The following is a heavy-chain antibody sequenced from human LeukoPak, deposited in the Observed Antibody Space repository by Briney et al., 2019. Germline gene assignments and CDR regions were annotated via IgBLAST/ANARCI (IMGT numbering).Heavy chain of an antibody. J-gene: IGHJ6*04. D-gene: IGHD3-16*01. CDR3: ATPGGGAFYYYGMDV. CDR2: IIPIFGTA. Sequence: ASVKVSCKASGDTFSSYAISRVRQAPGQGLEWMGGIIPIFGTANYAQKFQGRVTITADESTSTAYMELSSLRSEDTAVYYCATPGGGAFYYYGMDVWGKGTTVTVSS. V-gene: IGHV1-69*13. CDR1: GDTFSSYA.